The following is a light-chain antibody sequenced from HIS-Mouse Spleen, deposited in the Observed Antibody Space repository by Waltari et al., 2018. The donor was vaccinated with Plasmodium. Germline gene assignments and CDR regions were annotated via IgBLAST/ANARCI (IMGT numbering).Light chain of an antibody. CDR2: GAS. J-gene: IGKJ3*01. V-gene: IGKV3-15*01. Sequence: IVMTQSPATLSVSPGERATPPGRASQSVSSKLAWYQQKPGQTPRLLIYGASTRATGIPARFSGSGSGTEFTLTISSLQSEDFAVYSCQQYNNWSFTFGPGTKVDIK. CDR3: QQYNNWSFT. CDR1: QSVSSK.